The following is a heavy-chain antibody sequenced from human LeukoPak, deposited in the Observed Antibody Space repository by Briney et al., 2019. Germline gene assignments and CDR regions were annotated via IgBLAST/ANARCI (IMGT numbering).Heavy chain of an antibody. J-gene: IGHJ6*03. Sequence: SVKVSCKASGGTFSSYAISWVRQAPGQGLEWMGGIIPIFGTANYAQKFQGRVTITADESTSTAYMELSSLRSDDTAVYYCARGGCSGGSCYSPGFYMDVWGKGTTVTVSS. CDR3: ARGGCSGGSCYSPGFYMDV. CDR2: IIPIFGTA. CDR1: GGTFSSYA. D-gene: IGHD2-15*01. V-gene: IGHV1-69*13.